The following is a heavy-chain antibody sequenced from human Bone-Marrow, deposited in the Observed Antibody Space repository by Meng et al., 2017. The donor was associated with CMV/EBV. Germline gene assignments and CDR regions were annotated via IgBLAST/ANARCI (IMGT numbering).Heavy chain of an antibody. Sequence: GESLKICCAASGFTFSSYWMSWVRQAPVKGLEWVANIQQNGSEKYYVDSVKGRFTISMDNAKNSLYLQMNSLRAEDTAVYYCATLYQLRYGYWGQGTLVTVSS. V-gene: IGHV3-7*01. D-gene: IGHD2-2*01. CDR2: IQQNGSEK. CDR1: GFTFSSYW. CDR3: ATLYQLRYGY. J-gene: IGHJ4*02.